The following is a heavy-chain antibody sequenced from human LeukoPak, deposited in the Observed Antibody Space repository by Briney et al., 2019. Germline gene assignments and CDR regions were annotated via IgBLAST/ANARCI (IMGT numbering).Heavy chain of an antibody. Sequence: SQTLSLTCTVSGGSISSGDYYWSWIRQPPGKGLEWIGYIYYSGSTYYNPSLKSRVTISVHTSKSQFSLKLSSVTAADTAVYYCARDLNYYGSGSSVDYWGRETLVTVSS. CDR1: GGSISSGDYY. D-gene: IGHD3-10*01. V-gene: IGHV4-30-4*01. CDR2: IYYSGST. CDR3: ARDLNYYGSGSSVDY. J-gene: IGHJ4*02.